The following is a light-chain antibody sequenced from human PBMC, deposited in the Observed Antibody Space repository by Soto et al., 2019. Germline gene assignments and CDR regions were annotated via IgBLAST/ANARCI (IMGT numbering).Light chain of an antibody. CDR3: CSNAGSTFHVM. Sequence: QSVLTQPASVSGSPGQSITISCTSTSSDVGTFVSWYQHHPGKAPKLIIYEDSRWPSGVSNRFSGSKSGNTASLTISGLQAEDEADYYCCSNAGSTFHVMFGGGTKLTVL. J-gene: IGLJ3*02. V-gene: IGLV2-23*01. CDR2: EDS. CDR1: SSDVGTF.